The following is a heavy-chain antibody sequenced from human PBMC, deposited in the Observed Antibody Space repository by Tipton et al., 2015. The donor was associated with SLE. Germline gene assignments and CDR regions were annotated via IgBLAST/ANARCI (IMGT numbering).Heavy chain of an antibody. CDR3: GRGVYSEGSVGMDV. CDR2: ISRDGSNT. Sequence: SLRLSCAASGFPFSSPWMYWVRQAPGKGLVWVSRISRDGSNTYYADSVEGRFTISRDNAKNTLYLLMHSLRVDDTAVYYCGRGVYSEGSVGMDVWGQGTTVTVSS. CDR1: GFPFSSPW. V-gene: IGHV3-74*01. J-gene: IGHJ6*02. D-gene: IGHD3-22*01.